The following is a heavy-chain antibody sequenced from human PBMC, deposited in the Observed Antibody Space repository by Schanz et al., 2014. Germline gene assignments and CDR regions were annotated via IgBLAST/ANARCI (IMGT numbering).Heavy chain of an antibody. D-gene: IGHD6-25*01. V-gene: IGHV4-59*12. J-gene: IGHJ5*02. Sequence: QVQLQESGPGLLKPSETLSLTCTVSGGSIRSYFWSWIRQPPGKGLEWIGYIYYSGSSDYNPSLKSRVTISVDKPKKQFSPKVTPMTAADTAVYYCAREPLSGYNWFDPWGQGTLVTVSS. CDR3: AREPLSGYNWFDP. CDR2: IYYSGSS. CDR1: GGSIRSYF.